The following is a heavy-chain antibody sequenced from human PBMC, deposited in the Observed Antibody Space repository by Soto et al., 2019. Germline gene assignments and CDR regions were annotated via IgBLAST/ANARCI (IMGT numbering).Heavy chain of an antibody. D-gene: IGHD3-3*01. CDR1: GYSISSGYY. Sequence: SETLSLTCAVSGYSISSGYYWGWIRQPPGKGLEWIGNIYHTGITYYNPSLKSRVTISIDTSKNQFSLKLSSVTAADTAVYYCARDPGAYDFRSGYGPSGMDVWGQGTTVTVSS. V-gene: IGHV4-38-2*02. CDR2: IYHTGIT. CDR3: ARDPGAYDFRSGYGPSGMDV. J-gene: IGHJ6*02.